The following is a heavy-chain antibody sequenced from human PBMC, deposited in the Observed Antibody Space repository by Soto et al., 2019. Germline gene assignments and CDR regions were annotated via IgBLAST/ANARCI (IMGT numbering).Heavy chain of an antibody. Sequence: QVQLQESGPGLVKPSQTLSLTCTVSGGSISSGGYYWSWTRQHPGKGLEWIGYIYYSGSTYYNPSLKSRVTISVDTSKNQFSLKLSSVTAADTAEYYCARLTRPKLAARPWGQGTLVTVSS. CDR2: IYYSGST. V-gene: IGHV4-31*03. CDR3: ARLTRPKLAARP. D-gene: IGHD6-6*01. CDR1: GGSISSGGYY. J-gene: IGHJ5*02.